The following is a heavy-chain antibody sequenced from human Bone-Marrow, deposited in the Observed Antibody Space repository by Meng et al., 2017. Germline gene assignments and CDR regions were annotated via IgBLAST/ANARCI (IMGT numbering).Heavy chain of an antibody. CDR1: GDSVSSGGHY. CDR2: IYYSGST. Sequence: QVQLQESGPGLLKPSQTLSFTCTVSGDSVSSGGHYWSWIRQHPGKGLEWFGYIYYSGSTYHNPSLKSRLTISVDTSKNQFSLKLRSVTAADTAVYYCARGAAAGYYFDYWGQGTLVTVSS. V-gene: IGHV4-31*03. J-gene: IGHJ4*02. CDR3: ARGAAAGYYFDY. D-gene: IGHD6-13*01.